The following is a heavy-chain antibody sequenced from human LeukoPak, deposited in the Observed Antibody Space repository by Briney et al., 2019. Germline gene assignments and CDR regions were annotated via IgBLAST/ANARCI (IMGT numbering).Heavy chain of an antibody. CDR1: GDSISSYY. CDR2: IYYSGST. V-gene: IGHV4-59*01. J-gene: IGHJ5*01. D-gene: IGHD5-12*01. CDR3: AGGWGSYSGYDS. Sequence: SETLSLTCTVSGDSISSYYWNWIRQPPGKGLEWIGHIYYSGSTNYNPSLTSRVTISVDTSKSQFSLKLRSVTAADTAVYYCAGGWGSYSGYDSWGQGTLVTVSS.